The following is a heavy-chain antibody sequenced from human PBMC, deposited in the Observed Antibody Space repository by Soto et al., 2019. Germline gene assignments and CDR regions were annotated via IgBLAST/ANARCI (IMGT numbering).Heavy chain of an antibody. CDR3: TMIMTTVTTGAY. D-gene: IGHD4-17*01. CDR1: GFTFGDYA. J-gene: IGHJ4*02. CDR2: IRSKAYGGTT. V-gene: IGHV3-49*03. Sequence: SLRLSCTASGFTFGDYAMSWFRQAPGKGLEWVGFIRSKAYGGTTEYAASVKGRFTISRDDSKSIAYLQMNSLKTEDTAVYYCTMIMTTVTTGAYWGQGTLVTVSS.